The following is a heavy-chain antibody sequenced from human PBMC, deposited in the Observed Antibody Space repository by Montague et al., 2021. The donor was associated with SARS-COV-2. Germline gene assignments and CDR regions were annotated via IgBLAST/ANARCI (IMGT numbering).Heavy chain of an antibody. CDR3: ARHYGSSLDS. Sequence: SETLSLTCTVSGGSISSTTYHWGWIRQPPGKGLEWIGFISYSGTTFYNPSLKSRISMSVDTPKNQFSLNLTSVTAADTAVYYCARHYGSSLDSWGQGILVAVSS. V-gene: IGHV4-39*01. D-gene: IGHD2-15*01. CDR2: ISYSGTT. J-gene: IGHJ4*02. CDR1: GGSISSTTYH.